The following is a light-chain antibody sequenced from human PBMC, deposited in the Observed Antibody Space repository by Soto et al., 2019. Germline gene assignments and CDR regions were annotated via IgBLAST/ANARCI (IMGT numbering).Light chain of an antibody. CDR3: QQYETYFRT. CDR1: QGISGW. Sequence: DIQMTQSPSTLSASVGDRVTITCRASQGISGWLAWYQQKPGKAPRLLIYKASSLESGVPSRLSGSGFGTDFTLTISSLQPDDSGTYYCQQYETYFRTFGQGTKLEIK. J-gene: IGKJ2*01. CDR2: KAS. V-gene: IGKV1-5*03.